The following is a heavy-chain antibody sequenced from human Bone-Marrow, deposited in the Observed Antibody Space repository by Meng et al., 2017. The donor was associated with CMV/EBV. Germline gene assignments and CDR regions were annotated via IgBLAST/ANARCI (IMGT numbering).Heavy chain of an antibody. CDR2: IYYSGST. V-gene: IGHV4-31*03. D-gene: IGHD5-18*01. Sequence: SETLSLTCTVSGGSISSGGYYWSWIRQHPGKGLEWIGYIYYSGSTYYNPSLKSRVTISVDTSKNQFSLKLSSVTAADTAVYYCARGGTAMVTYWFDPWGQGTLVTVSS. CDR3: ARGGTAMVTYWFDP. CDR1: GGSISSGGYY. J-gene: IGHJ5*02.